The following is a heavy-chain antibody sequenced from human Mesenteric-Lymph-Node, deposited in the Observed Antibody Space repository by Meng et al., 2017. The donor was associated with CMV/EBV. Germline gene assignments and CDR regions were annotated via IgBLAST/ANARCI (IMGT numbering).Heavy chain of an antibody. CDR3: ARSSRILTGYSPFDY. CDR1: GFTLRDYY. D-gene: IGHD3-9*01. CDR2: ISSSSSDT. Sequence: SGFTLRDYYIPWIRQAPGKGLEWVSYISSSSSDTHYADSVKGRFTISRDNAMTSLYLQMNSLSADATAVYYCARSSRILTGYSPFDYWGQGTLVTVSS. J-gene: IGHJ4*02. V-gene: IGHV3-11*03.